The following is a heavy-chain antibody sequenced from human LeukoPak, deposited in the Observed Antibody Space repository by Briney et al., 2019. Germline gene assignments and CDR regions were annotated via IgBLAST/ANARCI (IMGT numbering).Heavy chain of an antibody. D-gene: IGHD3-3*01. CDR3: AKEPYYDFWSGYYRVDY. J-gene: IGHJ4*02. Sequence: EGSLRLSCAASGFTFSSYARSWVRQAPGKGLEWVSAISGSGGSTYYADSVKGRFTISRHNSKNTLYLQMNSLRAEDTAVYYCAKEPYYDFWSGYYRVDYWGQGTLVTVSS. CDR2: ISGSGGST. CDR1: GFTFSSYA. V-gene: IGHV3-23*01.